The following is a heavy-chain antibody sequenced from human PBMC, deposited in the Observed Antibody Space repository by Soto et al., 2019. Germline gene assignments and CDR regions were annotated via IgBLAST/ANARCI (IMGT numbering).Heavy chain of an antibody. J-gene: IGHJ5*02. CDR3: AKDRGSSLYNWFDP. D-gene: IGHD6-13*01. Sequence: SETLSLTCTVSGGPLSSYYWSWIRQPPGKGLEWIGYIYYSGSTNYNPSLKSRVTISVDTSKIQFSLYLQMNGLRADDTAVYYCAKDRGSSLYNWFDPWGQGTLVTVSS. CDR2: IYYSGST. CDR1: GGPLSSYY. V-gene: IGHV4-59*12.